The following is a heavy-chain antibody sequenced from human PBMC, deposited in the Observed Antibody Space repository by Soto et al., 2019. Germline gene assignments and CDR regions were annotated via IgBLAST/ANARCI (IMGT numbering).Heavy chain of an antibody. D-gene: IGHD4-17*01. J-gene: IGHJ3*02. V-gene: IGHV1-69*06. Sequence: ASVKVSCKASGGTFSSYAISWVRQAPGQGLEWMGGIIPIFGTANYAQKFQGRVTITADKSTSTAYMELSSLRSEDTAVYYCARREGSWVTTTEGAFDIWGQGTMVTVS. CDR1: GGTFSSYA. CDR3: ARREGSWVTTTEGAFDI. CDR2: IIPIFGTA.